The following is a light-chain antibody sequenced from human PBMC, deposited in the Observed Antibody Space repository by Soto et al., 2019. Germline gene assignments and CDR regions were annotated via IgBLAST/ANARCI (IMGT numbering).Light chain of an antibody. CDR2: AAS. CDR1: QGISSY. V-gene: IGKV1-8*01. CDR3: QQYYSYPQAT. J-gene: IGKJ3*01. Sequence: AIWMTQSPSSFSASTGARVTITCRASQGISSYLAWYQQKPGKAAKLLIYAASTVQSGVPSRFSGSGSGTDFSLTICCLQAEDCGAYYCQQYYSYPQATFGPGTKVDI.